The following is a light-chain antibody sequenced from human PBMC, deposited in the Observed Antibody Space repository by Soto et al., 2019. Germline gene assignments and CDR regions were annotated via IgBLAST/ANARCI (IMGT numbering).Light chain of an antibody. CDR3: SSYTSCSTYV. Sequence: VLPQPASATGSPVQSSTISSIGTSSDVSGYLSVSWYQHHPGKAPRLVLYEVSNLPLGVSNRFSGSMSGNTASLNISGLQAEDEADYYCSSYTSCSTYVFGTGTKGT. J-gene: IGLJ1*01. CDR1: SSDVSGYLS. CDR2: EVS. V-gene: IGLV2-14*01.